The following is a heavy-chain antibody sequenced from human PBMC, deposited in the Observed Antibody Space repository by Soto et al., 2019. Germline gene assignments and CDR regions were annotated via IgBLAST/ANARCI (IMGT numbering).Heavy chain of an antibody. CDR1: GITISNYP. Sequence: TGGSLRLSCAASGITISNYPMSWVRQAPGKGLDWVSGISGSGDRTYYADSAKGRFTISKDISKNSLSLQLDSLRVEDTAVYFCEKDDGGYPSTAPHWGQGTLVTVSS. CDR3: EKDDGGYPSTAPH. D-gene: IGHD3-22*01. V-gene: IGHV3-23*01. CDR2: ISGSGDRT. J-gene: IGHJ4*02.